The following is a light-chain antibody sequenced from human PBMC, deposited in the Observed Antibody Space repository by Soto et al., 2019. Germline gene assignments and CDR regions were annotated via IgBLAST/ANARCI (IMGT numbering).Light chain of an antibody. CDR1: SSDVGSYDL. CDR3: CSYAGSTTSV. Sequence: QSVLTQPASVSGSPRQSITISCTGTSSDVGSYDLVSWYQQHPGKAPKLIIYDVSKRPSGVSSRFSGSKSGNTASLTISGLQAEDEADYYCCSYAGSTTSVLGTGTKVTVL. CDR2: DVS. J-gene: IGLJ1*01. V-gene: IGLV2-23*02.